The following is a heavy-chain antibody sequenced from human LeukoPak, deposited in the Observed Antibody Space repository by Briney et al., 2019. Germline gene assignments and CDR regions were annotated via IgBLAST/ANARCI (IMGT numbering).Heavy chain of an antibody. D-gene: IGHD7-27*01. CDR3: ARNNWGIDE. Sequence: GGSLRLSCAASGFKFSNHWMHWVRQSPGKGLVWVARINNDGSDTSHADSVEGRFTISRDNAAITLYLQMNSLRVEDTAMYFCARNNWGIDEWGQGTLVTVSS. J-gene: IGHJ4*02. V-gene: IGHV3-74*01. CDR2: INNDGSDT. CDR1: GFKFSNHW.